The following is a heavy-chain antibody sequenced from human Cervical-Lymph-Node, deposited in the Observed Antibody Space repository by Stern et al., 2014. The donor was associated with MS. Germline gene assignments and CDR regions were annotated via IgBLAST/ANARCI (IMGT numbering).Heavy chain of an antibody. V-gene: IGHV1-24*01. D-gene: IGHD1-26*01. Sequence: VHLVESGAEVKKPGASVKVSCKVSGYSLTAFSIHWVRQAPGKGLEWMGGFDPEDGEMIYAQKFQGRVSLTEDSSADTAYMELSSLRSDDTAAYYCAALGFGYYALEVWGQGTTVTVSS. CDR2: FDPEDGEM. J-gene: IGHJ6*02. CDR1: GYSLTAFS. CDR3: AALGFGYYALEV.